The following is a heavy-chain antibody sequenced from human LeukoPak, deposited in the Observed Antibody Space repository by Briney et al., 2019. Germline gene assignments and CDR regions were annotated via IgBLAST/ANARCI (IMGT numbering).Heavy chain of an antibody. Sequence: PGGSLRLSCAASGFTFSNYWMSWVRQAPGKGLEWVSVIYSGGNTYYADSVKGRFTISRDNSKNTLYLQMNSLRAEDTAVYYCARDTYYDSSGQGYFQHWGQGTLVTVSS. CDR1: GFTFSNYW. CDR2: IYSGGNT. CDR3: ARDTYYDSSGQGYFQH. V-gene: IGHV3-66*01. J-gene: IGHJ1*01. D-gene: IGHD3-22*01.